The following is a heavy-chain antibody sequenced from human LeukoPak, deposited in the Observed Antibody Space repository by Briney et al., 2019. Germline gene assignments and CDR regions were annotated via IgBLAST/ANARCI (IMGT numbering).Heavy chain of an antibody. Sequence: PSETLSLTCTVSGGSISSSSYYWGWIRQPPGKGLAWIGSISYTGITYYNPSLKSRVTISVDTSKNQFSLKLSSVTAADTAVYYCARRSRILGVFDYWGQGTLVTVSS. V-gene: IGHV4-39*07. J-gene: IGHJ4*02. CDR1: GGSISSSSYY. CDR3: ARRSRILGVFDY. CDR2: ISYTGIT.